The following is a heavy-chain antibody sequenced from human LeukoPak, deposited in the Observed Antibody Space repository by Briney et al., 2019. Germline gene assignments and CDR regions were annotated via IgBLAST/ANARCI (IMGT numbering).Heavy chain of an antibody. CDR1: GGTFSSYA. CDR3: ARGWTGYDILTIFDY. V-gene: IGHV1-69*13. D-gene: IGHD3-9*01. CDR2: IIPIFGTA. Sequence: ASVKVSCKASGGTFSSYAISWVRQAPGQGLEWMGGIIPIFGTANYAQKFQGRVTIIADESTSTAYMELSSLRSEDTAVYYCARGWTGYDILTIFDYWGQGTLVTVSS. J-gene: IGHJ4*02.